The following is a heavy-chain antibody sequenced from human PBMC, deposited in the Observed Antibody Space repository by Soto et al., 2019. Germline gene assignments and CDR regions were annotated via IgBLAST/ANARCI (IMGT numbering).Heavy chain of an antibody. J-gene: IGHJ4*02. CDR3: AKDREQLDFDWLLYALDY. Sequence: HPGGSLRLSCAASGFTFSSYGMHWVRQAPGKGLEWVAVISYDGSNKYYADSVKGRFTISRDNSKNTLYLQMNSLRAEDTAVYYCAKDREQLDFDWLLYALDYWGQGTLVTVSS. CDR1: GFTFSSYG. CDR2: ISYDGSNK. V-gene: IGHV3-30*18. D-gene: IGHD3-9*01.